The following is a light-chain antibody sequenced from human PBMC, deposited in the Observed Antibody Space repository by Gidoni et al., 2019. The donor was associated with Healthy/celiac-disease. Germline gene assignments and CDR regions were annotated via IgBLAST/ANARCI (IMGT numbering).Light chain of an antibody. CDR3: QVWDSSSDPYV. V-gene: IGLV3-21*04. Sequence: SYVLTQPPSVSVAPGKTARITCGGNNIGSNSVHWYQQKPGQAPVLVIYYDSDRPSGIPERFSGSNSGNTATLTISRVEAGDEADYYCQVWDSSSDPYVFGTATKVTVL. J-gene: IGLJ1*01. CDR2: YDS. CDR1: NIGSNS.